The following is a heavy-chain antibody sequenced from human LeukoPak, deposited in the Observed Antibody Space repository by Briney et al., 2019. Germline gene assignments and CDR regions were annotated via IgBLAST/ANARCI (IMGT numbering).Heavy chain of an antibody. V-gene: IGHV1-2*02. CDR1: GYTFTGYY. Sequence: GASVKVSCKASGYTFTGYYMHWVRQAPGQGLEWMGWINPNSGGTNYAQKFQGRVTMTRDTSISTAYMELSRLRSDDTAVYYCARAQLFDYVWGSYRRGAFDIWGQGTMVTVSS. J-gene: IGHJ3*02. CDR3: ARAQLFDYVWGSYRRGAFDI. D-gene: IGHD3-16*02. CDR2: INPNSGGT.